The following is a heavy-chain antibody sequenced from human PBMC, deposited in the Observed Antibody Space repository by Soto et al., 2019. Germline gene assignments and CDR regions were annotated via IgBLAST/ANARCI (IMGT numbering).Heavy chain of an antibody. D-gene: IGHD1-26*01. Sequence: ASVKVSCKASGYTFTAYYMHWVRRAPGQGLEGIGWSNPNTDDTKYGQTFQGRLTMTRDRYSATGFLEMTKLRPDDTAVSYRARPRRVGGAPRERRDLWGQGPMVTVSS. CDR3: ARPRRVGGAPRERRDL. CDR2: SNPNTDDT. J-gene: IGHJ3*01. CDR1: GYTFTAYY. V-gene: IGHV1-2*02.